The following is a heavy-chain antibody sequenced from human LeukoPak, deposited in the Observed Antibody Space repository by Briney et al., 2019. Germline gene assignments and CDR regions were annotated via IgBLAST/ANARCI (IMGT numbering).Heavy chain of an antibody. CDR1: GGTFSSYA. CDR2: IIPIFGTA. V-gene: IGHV1-69*05. Sequence: SVKVPCKASGGTFSSYAISWVRQAPGQGLEWMGGIIPIFGTANYAQKFQGRVTITTDESTSTAYMELSSLRSEDTAVYYCARAHYTAMAYTPFDYWGQGTLVTVSS. D-gene: IGHD5-18*01. CDR3: ARAHYTAMAYTPFDY. J-gene: IGHJ4*02.